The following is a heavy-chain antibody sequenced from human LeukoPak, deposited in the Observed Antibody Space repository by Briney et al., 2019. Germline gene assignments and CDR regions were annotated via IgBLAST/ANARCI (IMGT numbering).Heavy chain of an antibody. CDR1: GYTFTSYD. D-gene: IGHD6-13*01. V-gene: IGHV1-8*01. CDR2: MNPNSGNT. Sequence: GASVKVSCKASGYTFTSYDINWVRQATGQGLEWMGWMNPNSGNTGYAQKFQGRVTMTRNTSISTAYMELSSLRSEDTAVYYCASVARSAAGIPLGGFDPWGQGTLVTVSS. CDR3: ASVARSAAGIPLGGFDP. J-gene: IGHJ5*02.